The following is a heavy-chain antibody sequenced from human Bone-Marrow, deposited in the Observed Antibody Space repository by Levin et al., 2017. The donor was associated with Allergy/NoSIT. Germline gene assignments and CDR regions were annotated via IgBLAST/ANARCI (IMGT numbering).Heavy chain of an antibody. D-gene: IGHD1-1*01. V-gene: IGHV1-69*06. CDR3: ARGLDNFYCYGMDV. CDR1: GGTFISFA. J-gene: IGHJ6*02. Sequence: ASVKVSCKASGGTFISFAISWVRQAPGQGLEWMGGITPIAGTTHYSKKFQARVTITADKSTDTAYMELDTWTSEDTDVYFGARGLDNFYCYGMDVWGQGTTVTVSS. CDR2: ITPIAGTT.